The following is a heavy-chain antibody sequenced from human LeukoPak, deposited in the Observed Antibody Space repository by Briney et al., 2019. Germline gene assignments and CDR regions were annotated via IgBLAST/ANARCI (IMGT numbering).Heavy chain of an antibody. J-gene: IGHJ5*02. CDR3: AREIAARPGWFDP. V-gene: IGHV4-4*08. CDR1: GGSISSYY. Sequence: SETLSLTCTVSGGSISSYYWSWIRQPPGKGLEWIGRIYTSGSTNYNPSLKSRVTISVDTSKNQFSLKLSSVTAADTAVYYCAREIAARPGWFDPWGQETLVTVSS. D-gene: IGHD6-6*01. CDR2: IYTSGST.